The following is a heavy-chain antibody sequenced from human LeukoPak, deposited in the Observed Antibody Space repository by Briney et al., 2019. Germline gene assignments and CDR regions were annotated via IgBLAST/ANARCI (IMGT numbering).Heavy chain of an antibody. J-gene: IGHJ4*02. CDR3: ARRSVCSSSSCYLV. CDR2: IYPGDSDT. V-gene: IGHV5-51*01. CDR1: GYSFTSYW. Sequence: GESLNISCKGSGYSFTSYWIGWVRQVPGKGLEWMGIIYPGDSDTRYSPSFQGQVTISADKSISNAYLQWSSLKASDTGMYYCARRSVCSSSSCYLVWGQGTLVTVSS. D-gene: IGHD2-2*01.